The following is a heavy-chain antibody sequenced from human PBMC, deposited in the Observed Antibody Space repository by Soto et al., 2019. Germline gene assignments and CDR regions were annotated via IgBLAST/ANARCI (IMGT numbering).Heavy chain of an antibody. CDR3: AKVAERGYSYGYLDY. CDR2: ISYDGSNK. CDR1: GFTLSSYA. Sequence: GGSLRLSCAASGFTLSSYAMHWVRQPPGKGLEWVAVISYDGSNKYYADSVKGRFTISRDNSKNTLYLQMNSLRAEDTAVYYCAKVAERGYSYGYLDYWGQGTLVTVSS. D-gene: IGHD5-18*01. V-gene: IGHV3-30*18. J-gene: IGHJ4*02.